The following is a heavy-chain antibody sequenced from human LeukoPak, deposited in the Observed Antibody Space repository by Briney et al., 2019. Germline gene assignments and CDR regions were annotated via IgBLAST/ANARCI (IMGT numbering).Heavy chain of an antibody. CDR3: ARFPGADYFDY. CDR2: ISSSGSTI. D-gene: IGHD3-10*01. V-gene: IGHV3-48*03. J-gene: IGHJ4*02. Sequence: PGGSLRLSCAASGFTFSSYEMSWVRQAPGKGLEWISYISSSGSTIYYADSVKGRFTISRDNPKNSLYLQMNSLRAEDTAVYYCARFPGADYFDYWGQGTLVTVSS. CDR1: GFTFSSYE.